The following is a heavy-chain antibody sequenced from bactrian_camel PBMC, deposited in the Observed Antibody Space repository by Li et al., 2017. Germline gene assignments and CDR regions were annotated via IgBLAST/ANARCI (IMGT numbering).Heavy chain of an antibody. J-gene: IGHJ4*01. Sequence: VQLVESGGGSVQTGGSLRLSCVASGYTDNTYCMGWFRQAPGKEREGVALADPAGGRTYHIDSVKGRFTISQDNGKNTLYLQMNSLQPQDTAKYYCAAGGPRYCRGDSWAGAEYNSWGQGTQVTVS. D-gene: IGHD1*01. CDR3: AAGGPRYCRGDSWAGAEYNS. V-gene: IGHV3S31*01. CDR2: ADPAGGRT. CDR1: GYTDNTYC.